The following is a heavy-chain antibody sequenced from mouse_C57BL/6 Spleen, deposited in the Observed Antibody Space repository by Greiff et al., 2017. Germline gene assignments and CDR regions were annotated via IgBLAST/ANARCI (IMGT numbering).Heavy chain of an antibody. CDR3: TTGKVGDY. V-gene: IGHV14-4*01. CDR1: GFNIKDDY. Sequence: VQLQQSGAELVRPGASVKLSCTASGFNIKDDYMHWVKQRPEQGLEWIGWIDPENGDTAYASKFQGKATITADTSSNTAYLQLSSLTSEDTAVYYCTTGKVGDYWGQGASVTVSS. CDR2: IDPENGDT. D-gene: IGHD1-1*01. J-gene: IGHJ4*01.